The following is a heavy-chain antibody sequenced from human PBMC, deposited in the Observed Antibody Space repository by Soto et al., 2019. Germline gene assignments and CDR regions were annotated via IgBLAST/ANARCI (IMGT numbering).Heavy chain of an antibody. D-gene: IGHD2-8*01. CDR1: GGSISSGDYY. CDR2: IYYSGST. Sequence: QVQLQESGPGLVKPSQTLSLTCTVSGGSISSGDYYWSWIRQPPGKGLEWIGYIYYSGSTYYNPSLKSRVTITVDTSKNQCSLKLSSVTAADTAVYYCARGLAERDIVLMVYDNWYFDLWGRGTLVTVAS. CDR3: ARGLAERDIVLMVYDNWYFDL. V-gene: IGHV4-30-4*01. J-gene: IGHJ2*01.